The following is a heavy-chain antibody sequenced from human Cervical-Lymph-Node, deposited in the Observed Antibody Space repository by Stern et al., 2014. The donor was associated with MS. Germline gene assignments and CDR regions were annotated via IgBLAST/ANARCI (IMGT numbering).Heavy chain of an antibody. V-gene: IGHV3-48*02. J-gene: IGHJ4*02. CDR3: ARVEVPGPYDY. Sequence: EVQLVQSGGDLVQPGGSLRLSCTASGFTFSRYSMNWVRQAPGKGLECVSYISSTSSTIYYADSVKGRFTISRDNAKNSLYLHMNSLRDEDTAVYYCARVEVPGPYDYWGQGTLVTVSS. CDR1: GFTFSRYS. D-gene: IGHD1-14*01. CDR2: ISSTSSTI.